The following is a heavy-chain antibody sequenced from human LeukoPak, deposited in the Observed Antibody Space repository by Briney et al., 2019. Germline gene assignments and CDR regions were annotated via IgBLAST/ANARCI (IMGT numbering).Heavy chain of an antibody. CDR3: ARDSPYSSAWYCFDY. V-gene: IGHV3-23*01. D-gene: IGHD6-19*01. CDR1: GFTFSSYA. Sequence: GGSLRLSCAASGFTFSSYAMTWVRQAPGKGLEWVSAISGSGGNTYYADSVKGRFIISRDNSKSTLYLQMNSLRAEDTAVYYCARDSPYSSAWYCFDYWGQGTLVTVSS. J-gene: IGHJ4*02. CDR2: ISGSGGNT.